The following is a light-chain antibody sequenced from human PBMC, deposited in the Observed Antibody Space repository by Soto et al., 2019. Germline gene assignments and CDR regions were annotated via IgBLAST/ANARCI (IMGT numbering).Light chain of an antibody. Sequence: QPASVSGSPGQSITISCTGTSSDVGGYNLVSWYQQHPGKAPKLIIYEVTYRPSGISNRFSGSKSGNTASLTISGLQAEDEAEYYCCSYAGSATYVVFGGGTKLTVL. J-gene: IGLJ2*01. CDR2: EVT. V-gene: IGLV2-23*02. CDR3: CSYAGSATYVV. CDR1: SSDVGGYNL.